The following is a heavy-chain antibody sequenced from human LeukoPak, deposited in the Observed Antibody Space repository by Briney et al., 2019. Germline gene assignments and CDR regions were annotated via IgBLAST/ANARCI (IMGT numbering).Heavy chain of an antibody. J-gene: IGHJ4*02. CDR1: GGSISSSN. CDR3: AKDPRFWTGYYKPHDY. D-gene: IGHD3/OR15-3a*01. Sequence: PSETLSLTCAVSGGSISSSNWWSWVRQAPGKGLEWVSAISGSGGSTYYADSVKGRFTISRDNSKNTLYLQMNSLRAEDTAVYYCAKDPRFWTGYYKPHDYWGQGTLVTVSS. V-gene: IGHV3-23*01. CDR2: ISGSGGST.